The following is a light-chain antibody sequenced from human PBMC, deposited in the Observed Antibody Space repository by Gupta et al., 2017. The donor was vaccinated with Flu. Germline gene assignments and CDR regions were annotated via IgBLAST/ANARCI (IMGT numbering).Light chain of an antibody. CDR3: QQYSSYSYT. V-gene: IGKV1-5*03. Sequence: GDRVTITCRASQSISSWLAWYQQKPGKAPKLLIYKASSLESGFPSRFSGSGSGTEFTLTISSLQPDDFATYYCQQYSSYSYTFGQGTKLEI. CDR1: QSISSW. CDR2: KAS. J-gene: IGKJ2*01.